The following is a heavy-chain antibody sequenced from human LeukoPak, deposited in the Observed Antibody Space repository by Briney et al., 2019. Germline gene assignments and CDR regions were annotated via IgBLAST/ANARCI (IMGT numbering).Heavy chain of an antibody. V-gene: IGHV1-2*02. Sequence: ASVKVSCKASGYTFTGYYMHWVRQAPGQGLEWMEWINPNSGGTNYAQKFQGRVTMTRDTSISTAYMELSRLRSDDTAVYYCARRDIVVVPAAINYFDYWGQGTLVTVSS. D-gene: IGHD2-2*01. CDR2: INPNSGGT. J-gene: IGHJ4*02. CDR1: GYTFTGYY. CDR3: ARRDIVVVPAAINYFDY.